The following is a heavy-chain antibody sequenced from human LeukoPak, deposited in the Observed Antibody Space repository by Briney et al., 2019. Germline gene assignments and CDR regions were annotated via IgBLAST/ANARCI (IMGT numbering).Heavy chain of an antibody. V-gene: IGHV3-7*01. CDR3: ARELDYYDSSQHTTYYFDY. Sequence: GGSLRLSCAASGFTFSTYWMSWVRQAPGKGLEWVANIKQDGSEKYYVDSVKGRFTISRDNAKNSLFLQMNSLRAEDTAVYYCARELDYYDSSQHTTYYFDYWGQGTLVTVSS. J-gene: IGHJ4*02. CDR1: GFTFSTYW. CDR2: IKQDGSEK. D-gene: IGHD3-22*01.